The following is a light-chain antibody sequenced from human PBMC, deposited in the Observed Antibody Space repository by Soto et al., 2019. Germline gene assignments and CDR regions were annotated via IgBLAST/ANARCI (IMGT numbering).Light chain of an antibody. V-gene: IGKV3-20*01. J-gene: IGKJ1*01. Sequence: EIVLTQSAGTLSLSPGETATLSCRAGQSVHRSYLAWYQQKPGQAPRLLIYGASNRATGIPDRFSGSGSGTDFTLTISRLEPEDFAVYYCQQYGSSGTFGQGTKVDIK. CDR3: QQYGSSGT. CDR1: QSVHRSY. CDR2: GAS.